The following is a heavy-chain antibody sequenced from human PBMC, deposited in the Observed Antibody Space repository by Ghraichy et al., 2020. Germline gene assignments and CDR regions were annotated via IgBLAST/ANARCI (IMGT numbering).Heavy chain of an antibody. CDR2: INHSGST. Sequence: SETLSLTCAVYGGSFSGYYWSWIRQPPGKGLEWIGEINHSGSTNYNPSLKGRVTISVDTSKNQFSLKLSSVTAADTAVYYCARGGRGYSGYDWKRFFDYWGQGTLVTVSS. CDR3: ARGGRGYSGYDWKRFFDY. CDR1: GGSFSGYY. V-gene: IGHV4-34*01. J-gene: IGHJ4*02. D-gene: IGHD5-12*01.